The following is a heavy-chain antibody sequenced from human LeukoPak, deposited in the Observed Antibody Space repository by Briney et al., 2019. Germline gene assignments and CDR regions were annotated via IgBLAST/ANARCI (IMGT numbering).Heavy chain of an antibody. V-gene: IGHV1-46*01. J-gene: IGHJ4*02. CDR1: GYTFTSYY. CDR2: INPSGGST. CDR3: ARVRXAAXRYXDXWKYPYYFDC. Sequence: GASVKVSCKASGYTFTSYYMHWVRQAPGQGLEWMGIINPSGGSTSYAQKFQGRVTMTRDTSTSTVYMELSSLRSEDTAVYYCARVRXAAXRYXDXWKYPYYFDCWGQGTLVTVSS. D-gene: IGHD3-9*01.